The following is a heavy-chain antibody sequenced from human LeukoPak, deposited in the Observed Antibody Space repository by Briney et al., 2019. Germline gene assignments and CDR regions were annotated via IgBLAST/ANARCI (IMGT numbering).Heavy chain of an antibody. D-gene: IGHD6-19*01. J-gene: IGHJ4*02. CDR3: ATWGIAVAGTFDY. Sequence: PSQTLSLTCTVSGGSISSSYWSWIWQPPGKGLEWIGYIYYSGSTNYNPSFKSRVAISVDTSKNQFSLKLSSVTAADTAVYYCATWGIAVAGTFDYWGQGTLVTVST. CDR2: IYYSGST. V-gene: IGHV4-59*01. CDR1: GGSISSSY.